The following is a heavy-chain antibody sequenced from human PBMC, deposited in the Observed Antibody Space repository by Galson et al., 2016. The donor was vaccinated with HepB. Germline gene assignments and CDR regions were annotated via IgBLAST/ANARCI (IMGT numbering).Heavy chain of an antibody. J-gene: IGHJ5*02. CDR3: ARDSYDSGGPSNWFDP. V-gene: IGHV4-31*03. CDR1: GGAITSGGYY. CDR2: IHDSGST. Sequence: TLSLTCTVSGGAITSGGYYWTWIRQRPGKGLEWIGYIHDSGSTYYNPSLRGRLIISVDTSKNQFSLKLSSVTAADTAVYYCARDSYDSGGPSNWFDPWGQGTLVTVSS. D-gene: IGHD3-22*01.